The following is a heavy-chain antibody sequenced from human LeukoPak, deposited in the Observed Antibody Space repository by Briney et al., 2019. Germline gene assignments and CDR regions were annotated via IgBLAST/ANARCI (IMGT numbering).Heavy chain of an antibody. CDR2: IYHTGST. Sequence: SETLSLTCSVSGGSFGSTSYYWGWIRQPPGKGLEWIANIYHTGSTYYNPSLQSRVTISVDTSANQVSLKLSSVTAADTAVYYCANPTTTLDAFDIWGQGTMVTVSS. V-gene: IGHV4-39*07. D-gene: IGHD1-1*01. CDR1: GGSFGSTSYY. J-gene: IGHJ3*02. CDR3: ANPTTTLDAFDI.